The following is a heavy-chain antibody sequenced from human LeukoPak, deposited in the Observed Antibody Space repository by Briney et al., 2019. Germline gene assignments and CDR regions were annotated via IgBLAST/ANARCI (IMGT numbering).Heavy chain of an antibody. CDR3: ARDYGVPSIDY. CDR2: ISSSSYI. J-gene: IGHJ4*02. CDR1: GFTVSSNY. D-gene: IGHD4-17*01. Sequence: GGSLRLSCAASGFTVSSNYMSWVRQAPGKGLEWVSSISSSSYIYYADSVKGRFTISRDNAKNSLYLQMNSLRAEDTAVYYCARDYGVPSIDYWGQGTLVTVSS. V-gene: IGHV3-69-1*01.